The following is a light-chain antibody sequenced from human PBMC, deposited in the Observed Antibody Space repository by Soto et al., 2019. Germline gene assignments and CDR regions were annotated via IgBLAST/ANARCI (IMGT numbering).Light chain of an antibody. Sequence: QLVLTQSPSASASLGASVKLTCTLSSGHRSYAIAWHQQRPERGPRYLMKVDSDGSHNKGDGIPDRFSGSSSGAERYLTISSLQSEDEADYYCQTWATGIRVFGGGTKVTVL. CDR2: VDSDGSH. CDR3: QTWATGIRV. J-gene: IGLJ2*01. V-gene: IGLV4-69*01. CDR1: SGHRSYA.